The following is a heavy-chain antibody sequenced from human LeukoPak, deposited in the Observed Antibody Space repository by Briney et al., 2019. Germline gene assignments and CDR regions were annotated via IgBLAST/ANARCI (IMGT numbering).Heavy chain of an antibody. Sequence: GSLRLSCAASGFTFSSYAMSWVRQPPGKGLEWIGSIYYSGSTYYNPSLKSRVTISVDTSKNQFSLKLTSVTAADTAVYYCVRHPRYYYDSSDYSLGYFDYWGQGSLVTVSS. CDR1: GFTFSSYA. V-gene: IGHV4-39*01. CDR2: IYYSGST. CDR3: VRHPRYYYDSSDYSLGYFDY. J-gene: IGHJ4*02. D-gene: IGHD3-22*01.